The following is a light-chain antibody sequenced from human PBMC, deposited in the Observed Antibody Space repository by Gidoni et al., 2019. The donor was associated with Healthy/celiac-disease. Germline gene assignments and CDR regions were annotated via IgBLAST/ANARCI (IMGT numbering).Light chain of an antibody. CDR2: DAS. CDR1: QSVSSY. Sequence: IVLPQSPATLSLSPGVRATLPCRASQSVSSYLAWYQQKPGQAPRLLIYDASNRATGIPARCSGSGSGTDFTLTISSLEPEDFAVYYCQQRSNWPPLTFGGXTKVEIK. CDR3: QQRSNWPPLT. J-gene: IGKJ4*01. V-gene: IGKV3-11*01.